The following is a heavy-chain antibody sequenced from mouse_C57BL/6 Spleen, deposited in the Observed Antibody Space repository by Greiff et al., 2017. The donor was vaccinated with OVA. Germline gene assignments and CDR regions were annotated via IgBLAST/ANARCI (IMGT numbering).Heavy chain of an antibody. CDR3: AGTMVTPYAMDY. CDR1: GYSITSGYY. Sequence: EVKLVESGPGLVKPSQSLSLTCSVTGYSITSGYYWNWIRQFPGNKLEWMGYISYDGSNNYNPSLKNRISITRDTSKNQFFLKLNSVTTEDTATYYCAGTMVTPYAMDYWGQGTSVTVSS. J-gene: IGHJ4*01. V-gene: IGHV3-6*01. CDR2: ISYDGSN. D-gene: IGHD2-2*01.